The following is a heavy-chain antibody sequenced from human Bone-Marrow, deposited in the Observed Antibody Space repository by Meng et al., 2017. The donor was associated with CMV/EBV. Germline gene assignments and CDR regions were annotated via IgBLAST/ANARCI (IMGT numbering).Heavy chain of an antibody. V-gene: IGHV3-15*01. CDR2: IKSKTDGGTT. CDR3: TTDFRGSYYFDY. D-gene: IGHD1-26*01. CDR1: GFTFSNAW. J-gene: IGHJ4*02. Sequence: SGFTFSNAWMSWVRQAPGKELEWVGRIKSKTDGGTTDYAAPVKGRFTISRDDSKNTLYLQMNSLKTDDTAVYYCTTDFRGSYYFDYWGQGTLVTVSS.